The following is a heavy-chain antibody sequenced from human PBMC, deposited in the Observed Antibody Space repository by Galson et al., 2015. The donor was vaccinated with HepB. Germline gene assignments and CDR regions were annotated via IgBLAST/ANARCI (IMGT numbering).Heavy chain of an antibody. J-gene: IGHJ4*02. CDR1: GFSLSTSGVG. CDR2: IYWDDDK. Sequence: PALVKPTQTLTLTCTFSGFSLSTSGVGVGWIRQPPGKALEWLALIYWDDDKRYSPSLKSRLTITKDTSKNQVVLTMTNMDPVDTATYYCAHGRRHLKYYDILTNQIPYYFDYWGQGTLVTVSS. V-gene: IGHV2-5*02. D-gene: IGHD3-9*01. CDR3: AHGRRHLKYYDILTNQIPYYFDY.